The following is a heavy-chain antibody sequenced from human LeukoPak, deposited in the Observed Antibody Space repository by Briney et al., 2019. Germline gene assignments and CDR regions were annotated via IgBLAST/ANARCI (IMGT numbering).Heavy chain of an antibody. V-gene: IGHV1-2*02. J-gene: IGHJ5*02. D-gene: IGHD5-18*01. CDR2: INPNSGDV. CDR3: ARGPFRNVDIAMVASRFDP. CDR1: GYTFTGYY. Sequence: ASMKVSYKASGYTFTGYYMHWVRQAPGQGLQWMGWINPNSGDVNYAQKFQDRVTMTRDTSITTAYMELSRLTSDDTAVYYCARGPFRNVDIAMVASRFDPWGQGTLVTVSS.